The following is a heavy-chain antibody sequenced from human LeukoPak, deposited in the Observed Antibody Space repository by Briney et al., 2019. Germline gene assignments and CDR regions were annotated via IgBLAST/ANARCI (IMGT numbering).Heavy chain of an antibody. CDR2: INHSGST. D-gene: IGHD3-10*01. J-gene: IGHJ4*02. CDR1: GGSFSGYY. CDR3: ARVQRRAIVQGVAAGHFGY. V-gene: IGHV4-34*01. Sequence: SETLSLTCAVYGGSFSGYYWSWIRQPPGKGLEWIGEINHSGSTNYNPSLKSRVTISVDTSKNQFSLKLSSVTAADTAVYYCARVQRRAIVQGVAAGHFGYWGQGTLVTVSS.